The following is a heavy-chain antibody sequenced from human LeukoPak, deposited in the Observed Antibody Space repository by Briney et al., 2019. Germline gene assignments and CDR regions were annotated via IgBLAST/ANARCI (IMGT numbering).Heavy chain of an antibody. CDR1: GDTFTGYY. J-gene: IGHJ4*02. V-gene: IGHV1-2*02. CDR2: INPNSGGT. Sequence: ASVKVSCKASGDTFTGYYMHWVRQAPGQGLEWMRWINPNSGGTNYAQKFQGRVTMTRDTSISTACMELSRLRSDDTAVYYCARVYRNYEVDYWGQGTLVTVSS. CDR3: ARVYRNYEVDY. D-gene: IGHD4-11*01.